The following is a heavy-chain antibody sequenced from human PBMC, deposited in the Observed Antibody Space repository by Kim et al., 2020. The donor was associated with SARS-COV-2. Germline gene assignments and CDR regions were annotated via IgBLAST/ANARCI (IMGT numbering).Heavy chain of an antibody. CDR1: GGSFSGYY. J-gene: IGHJ6*02. V-gene: IGHV4-34*01. Sequence: SETLSLTCAVYGGSFSGYYWSWIRQPPGKGLEWIGEINHSGSTNYNPSLKSRVTISVDTSKNQFSLKLSSVTAADTAVYYCASLSQDSYYGMDVWGQGTTVTVSS. CDR2: INHSGST. CDR3: ASLSQDSYYGMDV.